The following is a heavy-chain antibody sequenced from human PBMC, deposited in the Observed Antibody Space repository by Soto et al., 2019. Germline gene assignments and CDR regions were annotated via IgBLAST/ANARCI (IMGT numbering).Heavy chain of an antibody. CDR1: GGSISSGDYY. CDR3: ARVTLASSYGSGSYYNGEYFQH. V-gene: IGHV4-30-4*01. Sequence: SETLSLTCTVSGGSISSGDYYWSWIRQPPGKGLEWIGYIYYSGSTYYNPSLKSRVTISVDTSKNQFSLKLSSVTAADTAVYYCARVTLASSYGSGSYYNGEYFQHWGQGTLVTVS. CDR2: IYYSGST. J-gene: IGHJ1*01. D-gene: IGHD3-10*01.